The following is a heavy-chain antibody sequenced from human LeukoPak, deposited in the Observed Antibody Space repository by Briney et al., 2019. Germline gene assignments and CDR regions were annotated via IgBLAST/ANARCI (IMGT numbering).Heavy chain of an antibody. CDR1: GGSISSYY. Sequence: PSETLSLTCTVSGGSISSYYWSWIRQPPGKGLEWIGYIYYSGSTNYNPSLKSRVTISVDTSKNQFSLKLSSVIAADTAVYYCASILLYSGSSGIDYWGQGILVTVSS. D-gene: IGHD6-6*01. CDR3: ASILLYSGSSGIDY. V-gene: IGHV4-59*08. J-gene: IGHJ4*02. CDR2: IYYSGST.